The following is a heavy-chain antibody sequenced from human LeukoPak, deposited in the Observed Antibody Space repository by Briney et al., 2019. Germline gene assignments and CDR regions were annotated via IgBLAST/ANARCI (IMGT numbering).Heavy chain of an antibody. Sequence: ASVKVSCKASGGTFSSYAINWVRQATGQGLEWMGWMNPISGNTGYAQKFQGRVTITRNTSISTAYMELSSLRSEDTAVYYCARGRGGATSWGQGTLVTVSS. CDR2: MNPISGNT. J-gene: IGHJ5*02. CDR3: ARGRGGATS. D-gene: IGHD1-26*01. V-gene: IGHV1-8*03. CDR1: GGTFSSYA.